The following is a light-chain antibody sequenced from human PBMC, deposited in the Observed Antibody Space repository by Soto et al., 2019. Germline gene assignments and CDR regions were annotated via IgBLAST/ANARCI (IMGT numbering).Light chain of an antibody. CDR2: DVT. V-gene: IGLV2-11*01. CDR3: CSYAGTYTWI. CDR1: SNNVGGYNY. Sequence: QSALTQPRSVSGSPGQSVTISCTGTSNNVGGYNYVSWYQQHPGKVPELIIYDVTKRPSGFPDRFSGSKSGNTASLTISGLQVEDEADYYCCSYAGTYTWIFGGGTKLTVL. J-gene: IGLJ2*01.